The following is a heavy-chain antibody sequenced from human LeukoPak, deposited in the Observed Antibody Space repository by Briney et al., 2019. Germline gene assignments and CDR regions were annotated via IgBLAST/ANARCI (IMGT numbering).Heavy chain of an antibody. Sequence: KPSETLSLTCTVSGGSISSYYWSWIRQPPGKGLEWIGYIYYSGSTNYNPSLKSRVTISVDTSKNQFSLKLSSVTAADTAVYYCARRSQTMIVVWGGFDPWGQGTLVTVSS. D-gene: IGHD3-22*01. CDR2: IYYSGST. CDR1: GGSISSYY. J-gene: IGHJ5*02. CDR3: ARRSQTMIVVWGGFDP. V-gene: IGHV4-59*01.